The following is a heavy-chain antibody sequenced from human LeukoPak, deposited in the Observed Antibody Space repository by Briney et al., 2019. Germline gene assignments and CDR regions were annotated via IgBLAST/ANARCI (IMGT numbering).Heavy chain of an antibody. CDR1: GFTVSSNY. J-gene: IGHJ6*03. Sequence: GGSLRLSCAASGFTVSSNYMSWVRQAPGKGLEWVSVIYSGGSTYYADSVKGRFTISRDNSKNTLYLQMNSLRAEDTAMYYCARLAAAGKVNYYYYYMDVWGKGTTVTVSS. D-gene: IGHD6-13*01. V-gene: IGHV3-66*04. CDR2: IYSGGST. CDR3: ARLAAAGKVNYYYYYMDV.